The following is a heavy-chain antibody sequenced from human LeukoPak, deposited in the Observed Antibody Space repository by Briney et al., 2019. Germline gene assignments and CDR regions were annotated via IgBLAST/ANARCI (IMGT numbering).Heavy chain of an antibody. CDR3: ARGRRIVVLPGRGYFDL. CDR1: GGSISSYY. J-gene: IGHJ2*01. V-gene: IGHV4-59*08. CDR2: IYYSGST. Sequence: SETLSLTCTVSGGSISSYYWSWIRQPPGKGLEWIGYIYYSGSTYYNPSLKSRVTLSVDTSTNHFSLNIKSVTAADTAMYYCARGRRIVVLPGRGYFDLWGRGTLVTVSS. D-gene: IGHD4/OR15-4a*01.